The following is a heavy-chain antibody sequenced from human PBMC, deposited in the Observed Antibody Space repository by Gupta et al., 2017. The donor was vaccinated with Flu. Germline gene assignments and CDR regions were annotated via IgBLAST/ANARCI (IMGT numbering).Heavy chain of an antibody. CDR2: ITWNSDRV. D-gene: IGHD6-6*01. Sequence: EVQLVESGGGLVQPGRSLRLSCAASGSTFDDHAMHWVRQPPGKGLEWVSGITWNSDRVHYVVAGKGRFTISRDNAKNSLSLQMSSPRPADTAFYYCARGVCSSSLFIYFDYWGQGDMVTVSS. CDR3: ARGVCSSSLFIYFDY. J-gene: IGHJ4*02. CDR1: GSTFDDHA. V-gene: IGHV3-9*01.